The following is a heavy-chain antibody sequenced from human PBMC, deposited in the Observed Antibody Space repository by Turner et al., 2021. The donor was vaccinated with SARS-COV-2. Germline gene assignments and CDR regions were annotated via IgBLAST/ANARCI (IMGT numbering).Heavy chain of an antibody. V-gene: IGHV3-23*01. CDR1: GFTFSSYA. D-gene: IGHD5-18*01. CDR3: AKAHGYSYGGVDYYYYYGMDV. CDR2: ISGSGGST. J-gene: IGHJ6*02. Sequence: EVQLLESGGGLVQTGGSLRLSCAASGFTFSSYAMSWVRQARGKGLEWVSAISGSGGSTYYADSVKGRFTISRDNSKNTLYLQMNSLRAEDTAVYYCAKAHGYSYGGVDYYYYYGMDVWGQGTTVTVSS.